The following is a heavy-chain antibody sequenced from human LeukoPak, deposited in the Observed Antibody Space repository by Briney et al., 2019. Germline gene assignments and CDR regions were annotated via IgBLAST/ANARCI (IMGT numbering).Heavy chain of an antibody. V-gene: IGHV3-23*01. J-gene: IGHJ4*02. CDR3: VRDMEPLRYFDT. Sequence: GGSLRLSCTGSGFILSRYAVSWVRQAPGKGLEWVSAISKNTVDTYYADSVKGRLTISRDSSKNTVYLQMNSLRAEDTAVYYCVRDMEPLRYFDTWGQGTLVTASS. CDR1: GFILSRYA. CDR2: ISKNTVDT. D-gene: IGHD3-9*01.